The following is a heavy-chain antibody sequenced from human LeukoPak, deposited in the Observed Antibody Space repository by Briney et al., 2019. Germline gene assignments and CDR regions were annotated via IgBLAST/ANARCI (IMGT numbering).Heavy chain of an antibody. CDR1: GDSISSGSYY. Sequence: PSETLSLTCTVSGDSISSGSYYWSWIRQPAGKALEWIGRIYTSGSTNYKPSLKSRVTISVDTSKNQFSLKLSSVTAADTAVYYCARALPGTLHRYYYYYMDVWGKGTTVTVSS. CDR3: ARALPGTLHRYYYYYMDV. D-gene: IGHD6-13*01. CDR2: IYTSGST. J-gene: IGHJ6*03. V-gene: IGHV4-61*02.